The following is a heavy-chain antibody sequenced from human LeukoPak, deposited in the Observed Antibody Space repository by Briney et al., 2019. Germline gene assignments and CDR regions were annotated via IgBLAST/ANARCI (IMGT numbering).Heavy chain of an antibody. Sequence: GGSLRLSCEVSGLTFIDAWVSWVRQAPGKGLEWVGRIKSKGGGGTTDHAAPVKGRFTISRDDSKNTVYLQMSSLRTEDTAIYYCAHISSTPDRFASWGQGTLVTVSS. CDR2: IKSKGGGGTT. V-gene: IGHV3-15*01. CDR3: AHISSTPDRFAS. CDR1: GLTFIDAW. J-gene: IGHJ4*02. D-gene: IGHD2-15*01.